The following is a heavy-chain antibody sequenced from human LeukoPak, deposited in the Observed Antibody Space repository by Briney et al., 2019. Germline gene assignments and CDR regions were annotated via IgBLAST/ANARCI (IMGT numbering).Heavy chain of an antibody. J-gene: IGHJ5*02. V-gene: IGHV4-59*01. CDR3: AREGPYYYDSSGWLDP. Sequence: SETLSLTCTVSGDSISSYYWSWIRQPPGKGLEGIGYIYYSGSSNYNPSLTSRVTISVDTSKTQFSLKLSSVTAADTAVYYCAREGPYYYDSSGWLDPWGQGNLVTVSS. CDR1: GDSISSYY. CDR2: IYYSGSS. D-gene: IGHD3-22*01.